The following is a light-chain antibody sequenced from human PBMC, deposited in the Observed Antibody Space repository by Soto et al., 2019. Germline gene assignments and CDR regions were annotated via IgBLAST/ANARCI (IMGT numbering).Light chain of an antibody. CDR3: QQYNGNSRT. V-gene: IGKV1-5*03. J-gene: IGKJ1*01. CDR2: AAS. Sequence: DIQMSQSPSTLSASVGDRITITCRASQSXXXGLAWYQQRPGIAPKLLLYAASTLQXGVPSRFSGSGSGTEXXXTINSLXPDDFATYYCQQYNGNSRTFGQGTKVEI. CDR1: QSXXXG.